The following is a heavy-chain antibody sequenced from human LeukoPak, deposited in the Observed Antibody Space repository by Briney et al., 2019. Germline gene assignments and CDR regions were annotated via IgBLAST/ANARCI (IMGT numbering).Heavy chain of an antibody. V-gene: IGHV3-11*01. J-gene: IGHJ4*02. Sequence: GGSLRLSCAASGFTFSNAWMSWVRQAPGKGLEWVSYISSSGSTIYYADSVKGRFTISRDNAKNSLHLQMNSLRAEDTAVYYCARDRHDYVWGSPNYFDYWGQGTLVTVSS. CDR1: GFTFSNAW. CDR2: ISSSGSTI. D-gene: IGHD3-16*01. CDR3: ARDRHDYVWGSPNYFDY.